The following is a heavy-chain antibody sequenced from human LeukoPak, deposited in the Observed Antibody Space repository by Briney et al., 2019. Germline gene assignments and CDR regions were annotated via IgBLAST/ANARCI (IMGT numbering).Heavy chain of an antibody. CDR1: GFPFSGYW. CDR2: IRSKVYGGTT. Sequence: PGGSLRLSCAASGFPFSGYWMHWVRQAPGKGLECIGFIRSKVYGGTTEYAASVKGRFTISRDDSKSIAYLQMNSLKTEDTAVYYCTRDPYYFDSSGYYHHAFDIWGQGTIVAVSS. CDR3: TRDPYYFDSSGYYHHAFDI. V-gene: IGHV3-49*04. J-gene: IGHJ3*02. D-gene: IGHD3-22*01.